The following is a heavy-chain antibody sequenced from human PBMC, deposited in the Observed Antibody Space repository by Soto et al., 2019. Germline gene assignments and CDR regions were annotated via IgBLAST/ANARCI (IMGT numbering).Heavy chain of an antibody. V-gene: IGHV1-3*01. Sequence: ASVKVSCKASGYTFTSYGISWVRQAPGQGLEWMGWINAGNGNTKYSQKFQGRVTITRDTSASTAYMELSSLRSEDTAVYYCARDLVLLGYYDSSGYLYIWGQGTMVTVSS. CDR2: INAGNGNT. CDR3: ARDLVLLGYYDSSGYLYI. J-gene: IGHJ3*02. CDR1: GYTFTSYG. D-gene: IGHD3-22*01.